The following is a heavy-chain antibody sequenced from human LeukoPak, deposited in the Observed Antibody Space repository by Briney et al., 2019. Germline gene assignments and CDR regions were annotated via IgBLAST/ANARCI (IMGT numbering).Heavy chain of an antibody. Sequence: GGSLRLSCAASGFTFSSYSMNWVRQAPGKGLEWVSVTYTGGNSYYAGSVQGRFIISRDISKSTLYLQMNNLRAEDSALYYCARGGRGSAAVVAPRSFDIWGQGTMVTVSS. CDR2: TYTGGNS. CDR3: ARGGRGSAAVVAPRSFDI. V-gene: IGHV3-53*01. J-gene: IGHJ3*02. D-gene: IGHD3-22*01. CDR1: GFTFSSYS.